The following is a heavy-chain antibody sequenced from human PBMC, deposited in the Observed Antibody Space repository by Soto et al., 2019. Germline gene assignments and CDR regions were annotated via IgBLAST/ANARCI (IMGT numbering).Heavy chain of an antibody. J-gene: IGHJ4*02. CDR2: FIAMLGTP. D-gene: IGHD5-18*01. CDR3: ARGAMANFAY. CDR1: GGTFGSQG. V-gene: IGHV1-69*13. Sequence: SVKVSCKASGGTFGSQGIAWVRQAPGQGLEWMGGFIAMLGTPTYAKKVQGRATISADESLTSSYLELRSLRSEDTGVYFCARGAMANFAYWGQGTVVTVSS.